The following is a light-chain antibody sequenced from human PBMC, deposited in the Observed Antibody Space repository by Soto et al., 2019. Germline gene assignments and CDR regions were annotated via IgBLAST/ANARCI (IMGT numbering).Light chain of an antibody. CDR3: SSYTSSSTVI. Sequence: QSVLTQPASVSGSPGQSITISCTGTSRDGGGYNFVSWYQQHPGKAPKFIIYDVRNRPSGVSNRFSGSRSGNTASLTISGLQAEDEADYYCSSYTSSSTVIFGGGTKLTVL. CDR1: SRDGGGYNF. CDR2: DVR. V-gene: IGLV2-14*03. J-gene: IGLJ2*01.